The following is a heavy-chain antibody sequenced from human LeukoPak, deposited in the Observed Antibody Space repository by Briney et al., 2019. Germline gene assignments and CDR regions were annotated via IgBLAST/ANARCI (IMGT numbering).Heavy chain of an antibody. CDR3: TNSFSNSLDY. J-gene: IGHJ4*02. D-gene: IGHD5-18*01. Sequence: GGSLRLSCAASGFTFSNAWMSWVRQAPGKGLDWVGRIKSKTDGGTADYPAPVKGRFTISRDDSKNTLYLQMNSLKTEDTAVYYCTNSFSNSLDYWGQGTLVTVSS. V-gene: IGHV3-15*01. CDR2: IKSKTDGGTA. CDR1: GFTFSNAW.